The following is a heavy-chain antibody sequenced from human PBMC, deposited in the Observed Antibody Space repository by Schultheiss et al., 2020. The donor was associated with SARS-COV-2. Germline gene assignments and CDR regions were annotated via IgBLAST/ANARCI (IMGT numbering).Heavy chain of an antibody. CDR3: ARTPRSPGGYYYGMDV. V-gene: IGHV1-8*01. CDR1: GYTLTSYD. Sequence: ASVKVSCKASGYTLTSYDINWVRQATGQGLEWMGWMNPNSGNTGYAQKFQGRVTMTRNTSISTAYMELSSLRSEDTAVYYCARTPRSPGGYYYGMDVWGQGTTVTVSS. CDR2: MNPNSGNT. J-gene: IGHJ6*02. D-gene: IGHD2-15*01.